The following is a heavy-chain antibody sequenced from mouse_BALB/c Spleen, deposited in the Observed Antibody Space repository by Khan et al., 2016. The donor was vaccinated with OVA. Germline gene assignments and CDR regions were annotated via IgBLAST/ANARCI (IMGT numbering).Heavy chain of an antibody. Sequence: QVQLKESGPGLVQPSQSLSITCTVSGFSLTTYGVHWVRQSPGKGLEWLGLIWSGGNTDYNAAFISRLSISKDNSKSQVFFKMNSLQADDTAIYXCARNSYRYDFTYWGQGTLVTGSA. J-gene: IGHJ3*01. CDR1: GFSLTTYG. CDR3: ARNSYRYDFTY. D-gene: IGHD2-14*01. CDR2: IWSGGNT. V-gene: IGHV2-4-1*01.